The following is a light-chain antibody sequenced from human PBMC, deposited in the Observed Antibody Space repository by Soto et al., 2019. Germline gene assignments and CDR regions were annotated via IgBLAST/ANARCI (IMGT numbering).Light chain of an antibody. Sequence: DIVLTQSPATLSLSPGERATLSCRASQSVSRDFAWYQQKPGQAPRLLIYDASNRATGIPARVSGSGSGTNFNLTINRPHPENFAVYYCQPRPNFGPGTKVDFK. CDR1: QSVSRD. CDR3: QPRPN. V-gene: IGKV3-11*01. J-gene: IGKJ3*01. CDR2: DAS.